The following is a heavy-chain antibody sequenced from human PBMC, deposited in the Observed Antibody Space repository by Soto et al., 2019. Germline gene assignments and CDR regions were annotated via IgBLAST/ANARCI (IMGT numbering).Heavy chain of an antibody. CDR1: GYTFSHYA. CDR2: INPGNGNT. D-gene: IGHD1-1*01. CDR3: ARAARDVKNWNLQYYWFDP. J-gene: IGHJ5*02. V-gene: IGHV1-3*01. Sequence: QVQLVQSGAEVRQPGASVKVSCKASGYTFSHYALYWVRQAPGQGLEWMGWINPGNGNTKYSQNFQGRVTITRDTTASTAHMELSGLRSGDTAIYYCARAARDVKNWNLQYYWFDPWGQGTLVTVVS.